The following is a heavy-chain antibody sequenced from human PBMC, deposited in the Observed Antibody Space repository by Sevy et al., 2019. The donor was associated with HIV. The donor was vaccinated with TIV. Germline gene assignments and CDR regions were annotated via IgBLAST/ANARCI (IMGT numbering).Heavy chain of an antibody. J-gene: IGHJ4*01. CDR3: ARGSFGGDSATFGY. V-gene: IGHV3-48*02. D-gene: IGHD2-21*02. CDR2: INNRSSTR. CDR1: GFTFATYS. Sequence: GGSLRLSCAASGFTFATYSMAWVRQAPGKGLEWLSYINNRSSTRYYADSVRGRFTISRDNANNSLFLQMNSLRDDDTALYYWARGSFGGDSATFGYWGRGTLVTVSS.